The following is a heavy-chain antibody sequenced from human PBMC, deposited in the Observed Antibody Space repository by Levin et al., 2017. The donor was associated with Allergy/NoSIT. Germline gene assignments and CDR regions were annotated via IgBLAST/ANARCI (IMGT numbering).Heavy chain of an antibody. D-gene: IGHD1-26*01. CDR1: GFTFDDYA. CDR3: ARDNIELQDAIDI. CDR2: ISWNSGSI. Sequence: GGSLRLSCAASGFTFDDYAMHWVRQAPGKGLEWVSGISWNSGSIGYADSVKGRFTISRDNAKNSLYLQMNSLRTEDTALYYCARDNIELQDAIDIWGKGTMVIVSS. V-gene: IGHV3-9*01. J-gene: IGHJ3*02.